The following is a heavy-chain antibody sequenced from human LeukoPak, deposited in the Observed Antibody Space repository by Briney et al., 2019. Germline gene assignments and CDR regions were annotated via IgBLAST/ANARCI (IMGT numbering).Heavy chain of an antibody. Sequence: GGSLRLSCAASGFTFSSYGMHWGRQAPGTGLEWGAGIWYDGSNKYYADPVKGRFTISRDNSKTTLYLQMNSLRAEDTAVYYCARNWNGALDPWGQGTLVTVSS. CDR2: IWYDGSNK. J-gene: IGHJ5*02. CDR1: GFTFSSYG. CDR3: ARNWNGALDP. V-gene: IGHV3-33*01. D-gene: IGHD1-1*01.